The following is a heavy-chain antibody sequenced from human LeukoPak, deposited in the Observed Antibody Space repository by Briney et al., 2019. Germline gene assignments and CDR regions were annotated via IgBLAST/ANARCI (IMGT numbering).Heavy chain of an antibody. V-gene: IGHV4-59*01. CDR3: ARSLTGNFDY. J-gene: IGHJ4*02. D-gene: IGHD3-9*01. CDR2: IFYSGST. Sequence: SETLSLTCTVSSGSINHYYWSWSRQPPGKGLEWIGYIFYSGSTDYNPSLKSRVTISVDTSKNQFSLKLSSVTAADTAVYYCARSLTGNFDYWGQGTLVTVSS. CDR1: SGSINHYY.